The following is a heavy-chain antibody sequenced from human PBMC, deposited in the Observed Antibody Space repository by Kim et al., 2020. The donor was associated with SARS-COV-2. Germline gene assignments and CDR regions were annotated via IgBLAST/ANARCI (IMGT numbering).Heavy chain of an antibody. D-gene: IGHD6-13*01. Sequence: GGSLRLSCAASGFTFSSYGMHWVRQAPGKGLEWVAVISYDGSNKYYADSVKGRFTISRDNSKNTLYLQMNSLRAEDTAVYYCAKDLRIAAAYFKHYYYYGMDVWGQGTTVTVSS. V-gene: IGHV3-30*18. CDR2: ISYDGSNK. CDR3: AKDLRIAAAYFKHYYYYGMDV. CDR1: GFTFSSYG. J-gene: IGHJ6*02.